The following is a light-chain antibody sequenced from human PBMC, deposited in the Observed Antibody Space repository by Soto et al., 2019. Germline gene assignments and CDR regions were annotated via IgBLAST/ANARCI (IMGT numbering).Light chain of an antibody. CDR2: GAS. Sequence: ESVLTQSPGPLSLSPGERATLSCRASQSVSSSYLAGYQQKPGQAPRLLIYGASSRATGIPDRFSGSGSGTDFTLTISRLEPEDFAVYYCQQYGSSRTFGQATKLEIK. J-gene: IGKJ2*01. CDR1: QSVSSSY. CDR3: QQYGSSRT. V-gene: IGKV3-20*01.